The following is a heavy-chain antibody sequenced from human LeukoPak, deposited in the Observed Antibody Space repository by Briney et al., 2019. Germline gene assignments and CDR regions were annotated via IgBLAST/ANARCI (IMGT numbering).Heavy chain of an antibody. CDR1: GGTFSSYA. V-gene: IGHV1-69*05. CDR3: ARGLTGYYDFWSGYYLDY. J-gene: IGHJ4*02. Sequence: SVKVSCKASGGTFSSYAISWARQAPGQGLEWMGRIIPIFGTANYAQKFQGRVTITTDESTSTAYMELSSLRSEDTAVYYCARGLTGYYDFWSGYYLDYWGQGTLVTVSS. CDR2: IIPIFGTA. D-gene: IGHD3-3*01.